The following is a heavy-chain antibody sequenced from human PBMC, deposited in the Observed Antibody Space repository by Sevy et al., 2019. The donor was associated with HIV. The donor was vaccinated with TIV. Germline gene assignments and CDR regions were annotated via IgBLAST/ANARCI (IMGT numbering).Heavy chain of an antibody. J-gene: IGHJ6*03. Sequence: GGSLRLSCAASGSTFSSYSMNWVRQAPGKGLEWVSSISSSSSYIYYADSVKGRFTISRDNAKNSLYLQMNSLRAEDTAVYYCARVTMEGFGGYYYYYYMDVWGKGTTVTVSS. V-gene: IGHV3-21*01. CDR2: ISSSSSYI. CDR1: GSTFSSYS. CDR3: ARVTMEGFGGYYYYYYMDV. D-gene: IGHD3-10*01.